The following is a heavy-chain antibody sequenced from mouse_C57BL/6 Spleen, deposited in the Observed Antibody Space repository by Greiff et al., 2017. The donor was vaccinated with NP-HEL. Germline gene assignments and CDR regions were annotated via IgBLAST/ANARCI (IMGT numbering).Heavy chain of an antibody. Sequence: QVQLQQSGAELVRSGASVTLSCKASGYTFTDYEMHWVKQTPVHGLEWIGAIDPETGGTAYNQKFKGKAILTADKSSSTAYMELRSLTSEDSAVYYCTSIATVVATPFDYWGHGTTLTVA. D-gene: IGHD1-1*01. CDR2: IDPETGGT. J-gene: IGHJ2*01. CDR3: TSIATVVATPFDY. V-gene: IGHV1-15*01. CDR1: GYTFTDYE.